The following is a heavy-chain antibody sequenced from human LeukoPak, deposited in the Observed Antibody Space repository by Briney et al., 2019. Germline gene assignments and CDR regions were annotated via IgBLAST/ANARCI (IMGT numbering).Heavy chain of an antibody. CDR2: ISSSGSYI. Sequence: GGSLRLSCAASGFTFSSYSMNWVRQAPGKGLEWVSSISSSGSYIYYADSVKGRFTIPRDNAKNSLYLQMNSLRAEDTAVYYCAKGGYSYGSAVDYWGQGTLVTVSS. V-gene: IGHV3-21*01. CDR1: GFTFSSYS. CDR3: AKGGYSYGSAVDY. J-gene: IGHJ4*02. D-gene: IGHD5-18*01.